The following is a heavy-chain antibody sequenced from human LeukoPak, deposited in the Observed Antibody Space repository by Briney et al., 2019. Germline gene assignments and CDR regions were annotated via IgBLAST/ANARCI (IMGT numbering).Heavy chain of an antibody. V-gene: IGHV5-51*01. D-gene: IGHD6-19*01. CDR1: GYSFTGFW. CDR2: IYPGDSDT. J-gene: IGHJ4*02. CDR3: ARQKGAASGWYLG. Sequence: GESLKISCKGSGYSFTGFWIGWVRQMPGKGLEWMGIIYPGDSDTKYSPSFQGQVTISADKSISTAYLQWSSLRASDTAMYYCARQKGAASGWYLGWGQGTLVTVSS.